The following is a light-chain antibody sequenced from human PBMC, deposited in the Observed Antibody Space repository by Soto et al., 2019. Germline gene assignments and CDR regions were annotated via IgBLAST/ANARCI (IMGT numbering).Light chain of an antibody. CDR1: QNVRSN. J-gene: IGKJ5*01. CDR3: QQYGSSPIT. V-gene: IGKV3-15*01. CDR2: GAS. Sequence: EIVMTQSPATLSVSPGERATLSCRASQNVRSNLAWYQQKPGQAPRLLIYGASTRATGIPARFSGRGSGTEFILTISSLQSEDFAVYYCQQYGSSPITFGQGTRLEIK.